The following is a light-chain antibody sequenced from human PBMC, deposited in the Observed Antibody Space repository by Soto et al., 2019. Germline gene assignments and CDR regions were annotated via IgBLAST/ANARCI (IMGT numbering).Light chain of an antibody. CDR3: QQYNNWRT. V-gene: IGKV3-15*01. J-gene: IGKJ1*01. CDR2: GAS. CDR1: QSVSSD. Sequence: EIVMTQSPGTLSVSPGETATLSCRASQSVSSDLAWYQQKPGQAPSLLIYGASTRAAGIPARFSGSGSGTEFTLTISSLQSEDLAVYYCQQYNNWRTFGQGTKVEIK.